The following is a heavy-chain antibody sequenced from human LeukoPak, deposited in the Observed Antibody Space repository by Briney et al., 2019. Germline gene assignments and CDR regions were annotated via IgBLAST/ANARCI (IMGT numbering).Heavy chain of an antibody. J-gene: IGHJ4*02. CDR2: IIPIFGTA. CDR1: GGTFSSYA. D-gene: IGHD2-15*01. Sequence: SVTVSCKASGGTFSSYAISWVRQAPGQGLEWMGGIIPIFGTANYAQKFQGRVTITADKSTSTAYMELSSLRSEDTAVYYRARGRYCSGGSCYPEDYWGQGTLVTVSS. CDR3: ARGRYCSGGSCYPEDY. V-gene: IGHV1-69*06.